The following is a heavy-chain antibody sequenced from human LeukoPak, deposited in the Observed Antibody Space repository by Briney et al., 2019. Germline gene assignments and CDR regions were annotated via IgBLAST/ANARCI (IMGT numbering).Heavy chain of an antibody. J-gene: IGHJ3*02. V-gene: IGHV3-7*01. CDR3: AKFNTSPGHALDI. D-gene: IGHD2-2*01. Sequence: PGGSLRLSCAASGFTFSSYWMHWVRQAPGKGLEWVANIKQDGGEKYYADSVKGRFTISRDNAENSLYLQLNSLRAEDTAVYYCAKFNTSPGHALDIWGRGTMVTVSS. CDR2: IKQDGGEK. CDR1: GFTFSSYW.